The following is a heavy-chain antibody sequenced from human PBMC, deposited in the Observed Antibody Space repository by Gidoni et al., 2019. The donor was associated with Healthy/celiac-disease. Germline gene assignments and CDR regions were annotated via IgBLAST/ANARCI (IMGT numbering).Heavy chain of an antibody. Sequence: EVQLLESGGGLVQPGGSLRRSCAASGFTFSSYAMSWVRQAPGKGLEWVSAISGSGGSTYYADSVKGRFTISRDNSKNTLYLQMNSLRAEDTAVYYCAGENWNDDAAFDYWGQGTLVTVSS. CDR3: AGENWNDDAAFDY. CDR2: ISGSGGST. D-gene: IGHD1-1*01. J-gene: IGHJ4*02. CDR1: GFTFSSYA. V-gene: IGHV3-23*01.